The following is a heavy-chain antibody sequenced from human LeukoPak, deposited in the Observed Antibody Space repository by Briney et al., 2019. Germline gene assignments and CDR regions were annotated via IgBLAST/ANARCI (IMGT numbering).Heavy chain of an antibody. Sequence: GGSLRLSCATSGFTFSTYDMHWVRQAPGKGLEWVAHIRYDGLKKRYADSVRGRVTVSRDNSKNTLYLQMNSLRAEDTAVYYCAKDRETFSSYGYFDYWGQGTLVPVPS. J-gene: IGHJ4*02. D-gene: IGHD2-21*01. CDR3: AKDRETFSSYGYFDY. CDR1: GFTFSTYD. CDR2: IRYDGLKK. V-gene: IGHV3-30*02.